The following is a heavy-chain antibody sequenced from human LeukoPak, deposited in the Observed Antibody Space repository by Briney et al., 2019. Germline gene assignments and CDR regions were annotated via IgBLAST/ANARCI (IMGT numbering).Heavy chain of an antibody. CDR2: IWYDGSNK. CDR1: GFTFSSYG. J-gene: IGHJ4*02. D-gene: IGHD1/OR15-1a*01. CDR3: ARDDDPEHTPFDY. Sequence: GGSLRLSCAASGFTFSSYGMHWVRQAPGKGLEWVAVIWYDGSNKYYADSVKGRFTISRDNSKNTLYLQTNSLRAEDTAVYYCARDDDPEHTPFDYWGQGTLVTVSS. V-gene: IGHV3-33*01.